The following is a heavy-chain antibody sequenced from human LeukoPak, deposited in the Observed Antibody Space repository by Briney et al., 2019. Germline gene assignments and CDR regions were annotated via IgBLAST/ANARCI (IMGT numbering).Heavy chain of an antibody. CDR2: IKSKTDGGTT. D-gene: IGHD3-10*01. CDR1: GFTFSNAW. CDR3: TSRFYYASGSPPFDF. Sequence: GGSLRLSCAASGFTFSNAWMSWVRQAPGKGLEWVGRIKSKTDGGTTDYAAPVKGRFTISRDDSKNTLYLQMDSLKTEDTAVYYCTSRFYYASGSPPFDFWGQGTLVTVSS. V-gene: IGHV3-15*01. J-gene: IGHJ4*02.